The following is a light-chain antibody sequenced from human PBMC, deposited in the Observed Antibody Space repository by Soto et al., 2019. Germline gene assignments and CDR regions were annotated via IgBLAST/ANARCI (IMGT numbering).Light chain of an antibody. V-gene: IGKV3D-15*01. Sequence: EIVLTQSPATLSLSPADIATLSCRASQSVSSYLAWYQQKPGQAPRLLVYDVSKRATGIPARFSGSGSGTEFTLTISSLQSEDFAVYYCQHYNNWLGTFGGGTKVDIK. CDR1: QSVSSY. J-gene: IGKJ4*01. CDR3: QHYNNWLGT. CDR2: DVS.